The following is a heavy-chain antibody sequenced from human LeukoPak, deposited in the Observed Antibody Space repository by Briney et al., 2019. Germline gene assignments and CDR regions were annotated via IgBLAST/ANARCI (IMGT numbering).Heavy chain of an antibody. V-gene: IGHV1-2*02. J-gene: IGHJ3*02. CDR3: ARGTGATSAFDI. CDR1: GYTFTGYY. D-gene: IGHD1-26*01. CDR2: INPNSGGT. Sequence: ASVKVSCKASGYTFTGYYMHWVRQAPGQGLEWMGWINPNSGGTNYAQKFQGRVTTTRDTSNSTAYMELSRLRSDDTAVYYCARGTGATSAFDIWGQGTMVTVSS.